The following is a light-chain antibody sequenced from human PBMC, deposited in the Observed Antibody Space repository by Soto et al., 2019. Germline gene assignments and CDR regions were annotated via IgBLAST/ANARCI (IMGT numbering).Light chain of an antibody. J-gene: IGKJ1*01. CDR2: AAS. V-gene: IGKV3-20*01. CDR3: QQYGSYPWT. CDR1: QSVTSSY. Sequence: EIVLTQSPGTLSLSPGERATLSCRASQSVTSSYLAWYQQKPGQAPRLLIYAASSRATGIPDRFSGSGSGTDFTLSISRLEPEDFAVYYCQQYGSYPWTLGQWTKVDIK.